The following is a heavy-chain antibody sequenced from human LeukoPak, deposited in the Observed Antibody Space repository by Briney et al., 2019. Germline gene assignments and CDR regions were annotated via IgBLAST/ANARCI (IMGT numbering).Heavy chain of an antibody. J-gene: IGHJ4*02. V-gene: IGHV3-23*01. CDR1: GFTFSNYG. D-gene: IGHD6-19*01. CDR3: AKNGYSSGWYPEN. Sequence: GGSLRLSCAASGFTFSNYGMSWVRQAPGKGLEWVSAVTGTGGSTYYADSMKGPFTISRDNSKNTLYLQMNSLRGEDTAIYYCAKNGYSSGWYPENWGQGTLVTVSS. CDR2: VTGTGGST.